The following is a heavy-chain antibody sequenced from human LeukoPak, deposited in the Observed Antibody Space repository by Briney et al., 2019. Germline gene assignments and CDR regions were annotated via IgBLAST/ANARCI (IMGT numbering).Heavy chain of an antibody. CDR3: ASSLTSSSSPYYYYYYMDV. D-gene: IGHD6-6*01. Sequence: ASVKVSCKASGYTFTSYGISWVRQAPGQGLEWMGWISAYNGNTNYAQKLQGRVTMTTDTSTSTAYMELRSLRSDDTAVYYCASSLTSSSSPYYYYYYMDVWGKGTTVTVSS. CDR1: GYTFTSYG. CDR2: ISAYNGNT. V-gene: IGHV1-18*01. J-gene: IGHJ6*03.